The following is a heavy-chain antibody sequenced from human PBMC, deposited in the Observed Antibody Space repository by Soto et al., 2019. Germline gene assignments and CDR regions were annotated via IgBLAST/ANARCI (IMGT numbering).Heavy chain of an antibody. V-gene: IGHV4-59*01. J-gene: IGHJ5*02. CDR3: ARGVTSLSHNWFDP. CDR1: GGSMSSYY. CDR2: IYYSGST. Sequence: SETLSLTXTVSGGSMSSYYWSWIRQPPGKGLEWIGYIYYSGSTNYNPSLKSRVTISVDTSKNQFSLKLSSVTAADTAVYYCARGVTSLSHNWFDPWGQGTLVTVSS. D-gene: IGHD2-21*02.